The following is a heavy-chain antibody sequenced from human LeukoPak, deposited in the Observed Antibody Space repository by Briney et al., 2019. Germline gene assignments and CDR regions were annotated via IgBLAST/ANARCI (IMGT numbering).Heavy chain of an antibody. J-gene: IGHJ3*02. CDR1: GFTFSSYG. CDR3: ARDGRSVLLWFGESHDAFDI. V-gene: IGHV3-33*08. CDR2: IWYDGSNK. D-gene: IGHD3-10*01. Sequence: GGSLRLSCAASGFTFSSYGMHWVRQAPGKGLEWVAVIWYDGSNKYYADSVKGRFTISRDNSKNTLYPQMNSLRAEDTAVYYCARDGRSVLLWFGESHDAFDIWGQGTMVTVTS.